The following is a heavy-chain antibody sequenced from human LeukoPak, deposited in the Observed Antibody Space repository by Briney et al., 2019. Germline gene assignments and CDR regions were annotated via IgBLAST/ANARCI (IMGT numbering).Heavy chain of an antibody. CDR3: ASSLHDAFDI. J-gene: IGHJ3*02. CDR2: IRGSGSST. Sequence: GGSLRLSCEAPGFTFSNSAMSWVRQAPGKGPEWVSGIRGSGSSTYYPDSVKGRFTSSRDNSKNTLYLQMNSLRAEDTAVYYCASSLHDAFDIWGQGTMVTVSS. CDR1: GFTFSNSA. V-gene: IGHV3-23*01. D-gene: IGHD4-11*01.